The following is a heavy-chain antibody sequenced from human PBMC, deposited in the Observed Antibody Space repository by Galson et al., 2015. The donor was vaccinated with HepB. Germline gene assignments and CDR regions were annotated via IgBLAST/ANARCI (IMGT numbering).Heavy chain of an antibody. CDR3: AKSRSGWYLFDF. CDR2: IDENGGST. J-gene: IGHJ4*02. D-gene: IGHD6-19*01. Sequence: SLRLSCAASRFTFSNYAMSWVRQAPGKGLEWVSGIDENGGSTDYADSVKGRFTISRDKSKNTMYLQMKSLRAEDTALYYCAKSRSGWYLFDFWGQGTLVTVS. V-gene: IGHV3-23*01. CDR1: RFTFSNYA.